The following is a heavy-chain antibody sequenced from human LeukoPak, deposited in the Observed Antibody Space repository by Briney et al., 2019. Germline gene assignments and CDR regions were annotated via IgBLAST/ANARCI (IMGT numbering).Heavy chain of an antibody. V-gene: IGHV3-23*01. CDR1: RFTFSSYA. CDR3: AKAIAAPVWYFDL. CDR2: ISGRGDRT. D-gene: IGHD6-13*01. J-gene: IGHJ2*01. Sequence: PGGSLRLSCAASRFTFSSYAMSWVRQAPGKGLEWGSTISGRGDRTYYEASVKGRFTISRDNPRNTLYLQMTTLRPEDPAVYYCAKAIAAPVWYFDLWGRGTLVTVSS.